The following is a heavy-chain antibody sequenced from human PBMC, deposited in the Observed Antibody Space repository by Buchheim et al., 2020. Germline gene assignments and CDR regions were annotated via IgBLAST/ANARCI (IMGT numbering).Heavy chain of an antibody. D-gene: IGHD3-22*01. CDR1: GFTFSGSA. J-gene: IGHJ3*02. CDR2: IRSETNSYET. V-gene: IGHV3-73*01. Sequence: EVQLVESGGGLVQPGGSLKLSCAASGFTFSGSAIHWVRQASGKGLEWVGRIRSETNSYETENAASVTGRFTVYRDDSKNTAYLQMNSLETEDTAVYYCTRSRNYDTSGPDAFDIWGQGT. CDR3: TRSRNYDTSGPDAFDI.